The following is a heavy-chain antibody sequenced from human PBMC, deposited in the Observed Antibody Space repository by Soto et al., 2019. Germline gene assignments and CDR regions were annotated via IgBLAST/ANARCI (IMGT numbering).Heavy chain of an antibody. CDR2: ISYDGSNK. D-gene: IGHD3-22*01. CDR3: ATLKGINMIVVALSFDI. J-gene: IGHJ3*02. V-gene: IGHV3-30-3*01. CDR1: GFTFSSYA. Sequence: GGSLRLSCAASGFTFSSYAMHWVRQAPGKGLEWVAVISYDGSNKYYADSVKGRFTISRDNSKNTLYLQMNSLRAEDTAVYYCATLKGINMIVVALSFDIWGQGTMVTVSS.